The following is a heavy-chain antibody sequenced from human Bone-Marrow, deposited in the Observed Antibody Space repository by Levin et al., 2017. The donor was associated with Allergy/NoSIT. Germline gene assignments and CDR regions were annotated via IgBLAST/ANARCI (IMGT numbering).Heavy chain of an antibody. J-gene: IGHJ4*02. Sequence: GGSLRLSCSASGFIFTSYAMHWVRQASGKGLEYVSGISSSGGTTSYADSVKGRFTVSRDNPKNTLYLQMRSLRVEDTAVYFCVKDENSGYYSPFEYWGQGTLVTVSS. V-gene: IGHV3-64D*06. CDR3: VKDENSGYYSPFEY. CDR1: GFIFTSYA. D-gene: IGHD3-22*01. CDR2: ISSSGGTT.